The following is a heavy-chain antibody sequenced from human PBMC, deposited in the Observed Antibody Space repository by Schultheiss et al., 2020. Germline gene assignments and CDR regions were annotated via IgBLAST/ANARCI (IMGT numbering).Heavy chain of an antibody. CDR1: GFTFSSYA. Sequence: GGSLRLSCAASGFTFSSYAMNWVRQAPGKGLEWVSYISSSGSTIYYADSVKGRFTISRDNAKNSLYLQMNSLRAEDTAVYYCARDSAAGRDAFDIWGQGTMVTVSS. CDR2: ISSSGSTI. J-gene: IGHJ3*02. CDR3: ARDSAAGRDAFDI. D-gene: IGHD6-13*01. V-gene: IGHV3-48*04.